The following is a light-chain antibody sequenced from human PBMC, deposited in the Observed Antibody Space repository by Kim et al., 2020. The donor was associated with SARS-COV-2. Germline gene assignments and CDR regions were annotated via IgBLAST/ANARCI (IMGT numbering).Light chain of an antibody. V-gene: IGKV4-1*01. CDR2: WAS. CDR1: QSVLYSSNNKNY. CDR3: QQYYNTPWT. Sequence: DIVMTQSPDPLAVSLGERATINCKSSQSVLYSSNNKNYLAWHQQKPGQPPKVLIYWASTRESGVPDRFSGSGSGTDFTLTISSLQAEDVAVYYCQQYYNTPWTFGQGTKVDIK. J-gene: IGKJ1*01.